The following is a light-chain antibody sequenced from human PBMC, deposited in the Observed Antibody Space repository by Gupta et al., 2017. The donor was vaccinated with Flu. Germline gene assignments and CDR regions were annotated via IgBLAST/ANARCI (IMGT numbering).Light chain of an antibody. J-gene: IGLJ2*01. V-gene: IGLV2-11*01. Sequence: QSALTQPRSVSGSPGQSVTISCTGTSSDVGGHDYVSWYQHHPGNTPRLLIYDVHVRPSGVPDRFSGSKSGNTASLNISVLQADDEADYYCCAFGGEYTFFGGGTKLTV. CDR3: CAFGGEYTF. CDR2: DVH. CDR1: SSDVGGHDY.